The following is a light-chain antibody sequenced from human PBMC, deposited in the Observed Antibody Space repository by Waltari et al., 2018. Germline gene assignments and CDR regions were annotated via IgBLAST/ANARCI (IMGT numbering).Light chain of an antibody. CDR2: EVN. CDR3: CSYAGSSVFKVL. J-gene: IGLJ2*01. V-gene: IGLV2-23*02. CDR1: SSDVGRYVL. Sequence: QSALPQPASVSGSPGQSITISCTGTSSDVGRYVLVSWYQQHPGKAPELMIYEVNKRPSGVSDRFSGSKSGSTAFLTISGLQAEDEAHYYCCSYAGSSVFKVLFGGGTKLTVL.